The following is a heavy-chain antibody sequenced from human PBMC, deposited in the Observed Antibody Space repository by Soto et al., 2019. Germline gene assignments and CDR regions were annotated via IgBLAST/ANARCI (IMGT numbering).Heavy chain of an antibody. CDR2: ISSGGSNQ. J-gene: IGHJ4*02. V-gene: IGHV3-30*03. Sequence: QVQLVESGGGVVQPGRSLRLSCAVSGFTFTSYGMHWVRQAPGKGLEWVAVISSGGSNQLYAGSVKGRFTISRDNSRDSLFLQMNSLRPDDTAVYYCARLDYGDYSSDYWGQGTLVTVSS. D-gene: IGHD4-17*01. CDR1: GFTFTSYG. CDR3: ARLDYGDYSSDY.